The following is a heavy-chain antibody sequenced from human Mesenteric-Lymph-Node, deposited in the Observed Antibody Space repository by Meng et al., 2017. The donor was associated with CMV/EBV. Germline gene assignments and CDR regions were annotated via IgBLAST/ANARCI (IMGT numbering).Heavy chain of an antibody. CDR1: GFTFSNYE. J-gene: IGHJ6*02. CDR3: ACGMDV. Sequence: GGSLRLSCAASGFTFSNYEVNWVRQAPGKGLEWVSYISSSGRTMYYADSVKGRFTISRDNAKNSLYLQMNSLRAEDTAVYYCACGMDVWGQGTTVTVSS. V-gene: IGHV3-48*03. CDR2: ISSSGRTM.